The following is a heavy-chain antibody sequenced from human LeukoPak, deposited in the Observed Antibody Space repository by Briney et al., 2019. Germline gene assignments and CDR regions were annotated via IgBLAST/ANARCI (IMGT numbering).Heavy chain of an antibody. CDR2: INPKSGDT. CDR3: ARGYCSGGSCYLVENWFDF. J-gene: IGHJ5*01. D-gene: IGHD2-15*01. CDR1: GYTFSDYY. Sequence: GSVKVSXKASGYTFSDYYMYWLRQAPGEGLEWMGRINPKSGDTNYAQNFQGRVTMTRDTSMNTAYMELSRLRSDDTAVYFCARGYCSGGSCYLVENWFDFWGQGTLVTVSS. V-gene: IGHV1-2*06.